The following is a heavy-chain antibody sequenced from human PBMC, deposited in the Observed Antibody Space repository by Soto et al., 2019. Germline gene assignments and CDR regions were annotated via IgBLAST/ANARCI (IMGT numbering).Heavy chain of an antibody. CDR3: ARYRISGSWSKFDY. Sequence: LSLTCSVSGLTIISASYYWSWIRQHPGKGLEWVGNIYYNGSTYYSPSLKSRVTVWFDTSKNQFSLRLTSVTAADTAVYYCARYRISGSWSKFDYWGQGTRVTVSS. J-gene: IGHJ4*02. CDR1: GLTIISASYY. D-gene: IGHD6-13*01. CDR2: IYYNGST. V-gene: IGHV4-31*03.